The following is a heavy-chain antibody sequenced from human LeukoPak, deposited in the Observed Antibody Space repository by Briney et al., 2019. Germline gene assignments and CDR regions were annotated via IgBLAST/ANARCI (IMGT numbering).Heavy chain of an antibody. CDR3: ARELRVTRDDY. D-gene: IGHD3-16*01. J-gene: IGHJ4*02. CDR1: GGTFSSYA. V-gene: IGHV1-69*13. CDR2: IIPIFGTA. Sequence: GASVKVSCKASGGTFSSYAISWVRQAPGQGLEWMGGIIPIFGTANYAQKFQGRVTITADESTSTAYMELSSLRSDDTAVYYCARELRVTRDDYWGQGTLVTVSS.